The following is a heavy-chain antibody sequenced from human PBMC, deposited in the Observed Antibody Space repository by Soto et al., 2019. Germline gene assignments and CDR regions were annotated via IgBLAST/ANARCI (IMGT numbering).Heavy chain of an antibody. D-gene: IGHD2-15*01. V-gene: IGHV2-5*02. J-gene: IGHJ4*02. Sequence: QITLKESGPTLVKPTQTLTLTCTFSGFSLSTSGVGVGWIRQPPGKALEWLAFIYWDDDKRYSPSLKSRLTIIKDTSKNPVVLRMTNMDPVDTATYSCAHLVVAGVTYYFDYWGQGTLVTVSS. CDR1: GFSLSTSGVG. CDR3: AHLVVAGVTYYFDY. CDR2: IYWDDDK.